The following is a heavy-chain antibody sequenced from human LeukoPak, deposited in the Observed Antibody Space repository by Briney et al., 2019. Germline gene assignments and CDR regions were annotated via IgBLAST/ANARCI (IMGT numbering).Heavy chain of an antibody. Sequence: PGGSLRLSCAASGSTFSSYSMNWVRQAPGKGLEWVSSISSSSSYIYYADSVKGRFTISRDNAKNSLYLQMNSPRAEDTAVYYCANYRIQLWQRNDAFDIWGQGTMVTVSS. J-gene: IGHJ3*02. CDR3: ANYRIQLWQRNDAFDI. V-gene: IGHV3-21*01. D-gene: IGHD5-18*01. CDR1: GSTFSSYS. CDR2: ISSSSSYI.